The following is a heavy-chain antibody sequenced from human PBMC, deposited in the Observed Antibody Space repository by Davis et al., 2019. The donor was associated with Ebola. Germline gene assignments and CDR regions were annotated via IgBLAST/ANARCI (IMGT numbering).Heavy chain of an antibody. Sequence: PGGSLRLSCAASGFTFNIYGMHWVRQAPNKGLQWVATISYDGARTYYPDSVKDRFTISRDSSENTLYLQMHSLRAEDTAVYYCAREREGRANTHVYDAFDMWGQGTTVTVSA. CDR2: ISYDGART. CDR1: GFTFNIYG. J-gene: IGHJ3*02. CDR3: AREREGRANTHVYDAFDM. V-gene: IGHV3-30-3*01. D-gene: IGHD2-8*01.